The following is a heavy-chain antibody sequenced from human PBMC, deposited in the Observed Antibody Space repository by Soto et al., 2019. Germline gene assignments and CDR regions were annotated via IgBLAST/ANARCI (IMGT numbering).Heavy chain of an antibody. CDR1: GYTFTSYA. V-gene: IGHV1-3*01. CDR2: INAGNGNT. CDR3: ARVRRGYYYGSGSYAPFDP. J-gene: IGHJ5*02. Sequence: ASVKVSCKASGYTFTSYAIHWVRQAPGQRLEWMGWINAGNGNTKYSQKFQGRVTITRDTSASTAYMELSSLRSEDTAVYYCARVRRGYYYGSGSYAPFDPWGQGTLVTVSS. D-gene: IGHD3-10*01.